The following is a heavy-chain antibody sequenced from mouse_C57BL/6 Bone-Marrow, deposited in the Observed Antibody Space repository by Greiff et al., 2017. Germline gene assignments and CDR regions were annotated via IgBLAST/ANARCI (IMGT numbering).Heavy chain of an antibody. CDR1: GFSLTSYG. CDR2: IWGGGST. V-gene: IGHV2-9*01. Sequence: VKLMESGPGLVAPSQSLSITCTVSGFSLTSYGVDWVRQPPGKGLEWLGVIWGGGSTNYNSALMSRLSISKDNSKSQVFLKMNSLQTDDTAMYYCAKQADYYYGSSYHWYFDVWGTGTTVTVSS. D-gene: IGHD1-1*01. CDR3: AKQADYYYGSSYHWYFDV. J-gene: IGHJ1*03.